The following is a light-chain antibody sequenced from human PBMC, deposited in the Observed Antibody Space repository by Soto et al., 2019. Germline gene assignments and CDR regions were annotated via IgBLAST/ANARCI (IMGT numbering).Light chain of an antibody. CDR3: QKRASWPIT. J-gene: IGKJ5*01. Sequence: EIVLTQSPDTLSLSPGERATLSCRASQSVGSYLAWYQQKPGQAPRLLIHDASNRATGIPARFSGSESGTDFTLTISSLEPEDFAVYYCQKRASWPITFGQGTRLENK. CDR1: QSVGSY. CDR2: DAS. V-gene: IGKV3-11*01.